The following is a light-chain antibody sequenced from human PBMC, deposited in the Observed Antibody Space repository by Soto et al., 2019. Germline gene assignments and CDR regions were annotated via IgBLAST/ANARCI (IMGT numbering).Light chain of an antibody. Sequence: IQVTQSPSSLSSCVGDRGAISCRASQRISQWVAWYQQKPGRAPELLIYDASKLKSGVPSRFSGSGSGTEFSLTITSLQPDDSAMYYCQQYNGYSWTFGRGTKVDIK. V-gene: IGKV1-5*01. CDR3: QQYNGYSWT. CDR2: DAS. J-gene: IGKJ1*01. CDR1: QRISQW.